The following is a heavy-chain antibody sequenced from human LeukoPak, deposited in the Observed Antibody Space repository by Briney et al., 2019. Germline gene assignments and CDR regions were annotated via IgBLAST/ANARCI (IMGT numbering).Heavy chain of an antibody. CDR2: IRFAGSNN. CDR1: GFTFSNYN. V-gene: IGHV3-30*02. D-gene: IGHD3-22*01. CDR3: AKDSSGYSFDY. Sequence: GGSLRLSCAASGFTFSNYNMHWVRQAPGKGLEWVSFIRFAGSNNYYADSVKGRFTITRDNSKNTLSLQMNSLRAEDTAVYYCAKDSSGYSFDYWGQGTLVTVSS. J-gene: IGHJ4*02.